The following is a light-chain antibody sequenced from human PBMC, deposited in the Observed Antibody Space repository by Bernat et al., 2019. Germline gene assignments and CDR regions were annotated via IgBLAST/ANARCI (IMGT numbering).Light chain of an antibody. V-gene: IGLV1-40*01. CDR3: QSYDNSLDGHVL. CDR2: DYT. J-gene: IGLJ2*01. CDR1: FSNIGAGYD. Sequence: QSVLTQPPSVSGAPGQRVTISCTGTFSNIGAGYDVHWYQQLPGAAPKLLIFDYTKRPPGVPDRFSGAKSGTSASLAITGLQAEDEGDYYCQSYDNSLDGHVLFGGGTKLTVL.